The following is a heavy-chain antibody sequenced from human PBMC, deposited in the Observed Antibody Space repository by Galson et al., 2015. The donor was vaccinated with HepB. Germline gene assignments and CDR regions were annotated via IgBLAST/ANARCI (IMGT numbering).Heavy chain of an antibody. CDR3: ARDDSSGWSILYYYYGMDV. D-gene: IGHD6-19*01. CDR1: GFTFSSYA. V-gene: IGHV3-30-3*01. J-gene: IGHJ6*02. Sequence: SLRLSCAASGFTFSSYAMHWVRQAPGKGLEWVAVISYDGSNKYYADSVKGRFTISRDNSKNTLYLQMNSLRAEDTAVYYCARDDSSGWSILYYYYGMDVWGQGTTVTVSS. CDR2: ISYDGSNK.